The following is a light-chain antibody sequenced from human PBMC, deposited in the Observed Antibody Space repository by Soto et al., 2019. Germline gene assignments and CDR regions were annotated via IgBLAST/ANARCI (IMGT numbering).Light chain of an antibody. CDR2: LNSDGSN. CDR1: SGYSTYG. CDR3: QTWGTGIWV. J-gene: IGLJ3*02. V-gene: IGLV4-69*01. Sequence: QLVLTQSPSASASLGASDNLTCTLSSGYSTYGIAWHQQQPEKGPRFLMKLNSDGSNNKGDGIPDRFSGSSSGAERYLTISSLQLEDDDDYYCQTWGTGIWVFGGGTKLTVL.